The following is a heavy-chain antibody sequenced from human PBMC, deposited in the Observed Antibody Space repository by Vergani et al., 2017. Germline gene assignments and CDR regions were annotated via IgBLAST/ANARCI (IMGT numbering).Heavy chain of an antibody. CDR2: IYYSGST. CDR3: XRHVILGYSSSQRDWFDP. D-gene: IGHD6-13*01. J-gene: IGHJ5*02. V-gene: IGHV4-39*01. CDR1: GGSISSSSYY. Sequence: QLQLQESGPGLVKPSETLSLSCTVSGGSISSSSYYWGWIRQPPGKGLEWIGSIYYSGSTYYNPSLKSRVTISVDTSKNQFSLKLSSVTAADTAVYYCXRHVILGYSSSQRDWFDPWGQGTLVTVSS.